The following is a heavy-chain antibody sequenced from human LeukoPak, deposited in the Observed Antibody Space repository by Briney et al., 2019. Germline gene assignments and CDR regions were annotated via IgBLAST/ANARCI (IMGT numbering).Heavy chain of an antibody. V-gene: IGHV4-4*07. J-gene: IGHJ4*02. D-gene: IGHD4-17*01. CDR2: ISSRGDT. CDR3: AREYGDFDY. CDR1: GGSTSNYY. Sequence: SETLSLTCIVSGGSTSNYYWSWIRQPAGKGLQWIGRISSRGDTNYNPSLKSRVFMSIDRSKNQFSLKLLSVTAADTAVYYCAREYGDFDYWGRGTLVTVSS.